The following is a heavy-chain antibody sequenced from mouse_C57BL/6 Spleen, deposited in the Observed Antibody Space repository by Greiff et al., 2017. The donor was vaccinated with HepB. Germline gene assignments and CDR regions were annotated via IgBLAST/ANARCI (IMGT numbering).Heavy chain of an antibody. V-gene: IGHV1-50*01. CDR3: ARLEYYSNYGFAY. D-gene: IGHD2-5*01. J-gene: IGHJ3*01. Sequence: QVQLQQPGAELVKPGASVKLSCKASGYTFTSYWMQWVKQRPGQGLEWIGEIDPSDSYTNYNQKFKGKATLTVDTSSSTAYMQLSSLTSEDSAVYYCARLEYYSNYGFAYWGQGTLVTVAA. CDR2: IDPSDSYT. CDR1: GYTFTSYW.